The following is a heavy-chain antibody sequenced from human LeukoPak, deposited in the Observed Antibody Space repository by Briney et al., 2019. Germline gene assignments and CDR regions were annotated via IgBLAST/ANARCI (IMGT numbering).Heavy chain of an antibody. Sequence: PAETLSLTCGVSGGSISNTNWWSWVRQPPGQGLEWIGEISLTGLTHYNPSLESRVTVSLDKSKNQLSLNLTSVTAADTAVYYCSRENGAFSPFGYWGQGTLVTV. J-gene: IGHJ4*02. CDR3: SRENGAFSPFGY. V-gene: IGHV4-4*02. CDR1: GGSISNTNW. D-gene: IGHD2-8*01. CDR2: ISLTGLT.